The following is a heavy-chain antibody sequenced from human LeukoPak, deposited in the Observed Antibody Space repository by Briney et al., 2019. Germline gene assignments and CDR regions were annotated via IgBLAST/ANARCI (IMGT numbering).Heavy chain of an antibody. CDR3: TTDEYSSSSYHTFDY. CDR1: GGSISSYY. Sequence: ETLSLTCTVSGGSISSYYWSWVRQAPGKGLEWVGRIKSKTDGGTTDYAAPVKGRFTISRDDSKNTLYLQMNSLKTEDTAVYYCTTDEYSSSSYHTFDYWGQGTLVTVSS. J-gene: IGHJ4*02. V-gene: IGHV3-15*01. D-gene: IGHD6-6*01. CDR2: IKSKTDGGTT.